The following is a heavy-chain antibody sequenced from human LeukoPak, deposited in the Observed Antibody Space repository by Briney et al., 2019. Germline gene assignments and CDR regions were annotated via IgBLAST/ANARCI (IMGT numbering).Heavy chain of an antibody. CDR2: IYSGGST. Sequence: GGSLRLSCAASGFTVSSNYMSWVRQAPGKGLEWVSVIYSGGSTYYADSVKGRFTISRGNAKNSLYLQMNSLRVGDTAVYYCVRDYGPGGFGPWGQGALVTVSS. V-gene: IGHV3-53*01. CDR1: GFTVSSNY. CDR3: VRDYGPGGFGP. J-gene: IGHJ5*02. D-gene: IGHD3-10*01.